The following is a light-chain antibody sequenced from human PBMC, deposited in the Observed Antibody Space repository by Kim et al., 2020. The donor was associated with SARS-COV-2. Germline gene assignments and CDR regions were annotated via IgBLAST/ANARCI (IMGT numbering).Light chain of an antibody. CDR1: SSNIGAGYD. CDR3: QSYDSSLSGVV. V-gene: IGLV1-40*01. Sequence: VTLSCTGSSSNIGAGYDVHWYQQLPGTAPKLLIYGNSNRPSGVPDRFSGSKSGTSASLAITGLQAEDEADYYCQSYDSSLSGVVFGGGTQLTVL. CDR2: GNS. J-gene: IGLJ2*01.